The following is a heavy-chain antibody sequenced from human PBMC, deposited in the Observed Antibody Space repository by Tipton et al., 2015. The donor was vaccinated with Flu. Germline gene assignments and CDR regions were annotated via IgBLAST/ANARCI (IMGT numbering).Heavy chain of an antibody. V-gene: IGHV4-38-2*01. CDR3: ARRDYSNYVSEPKSWFDP. CDR2: VHQAGST. D-gene: IGHD4-11*01. J-gene: IGHJ5*02. Sequence: LRLSCSVSGDSIGGHYFWGGIRQPPGKGLEWIGNVHQAGSTYYNPSLRGRVTISLDRPKNHFSLRLTSVTAADTAVYYCARRDYSNYVSEPKSWFDPWGQGTLVTVSS. CDR1: GDSIGGHYF.